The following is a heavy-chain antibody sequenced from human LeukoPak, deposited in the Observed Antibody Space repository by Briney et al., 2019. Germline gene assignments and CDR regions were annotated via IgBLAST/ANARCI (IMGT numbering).Heavy chain of an antibody. Sequence: GGSLRLSCAASGFTFSSYGMHWVRQAPGKGLEWVAVISYDGSNKYYADSVKGRFTISRDNSKNTLYLQMNSLRAEDTAVYYCAKDLRAYQLLSFYFDYWGQGTLVTVSS. CDR3: AKDLRAYQLLSFYFDY. CDR2: ISYDGSNK. V-gene: IGHV3-30*18. D-gene: IGHD2-2*01. J-gene: IGHJ4*02. CDR1: GFTFSSYG.